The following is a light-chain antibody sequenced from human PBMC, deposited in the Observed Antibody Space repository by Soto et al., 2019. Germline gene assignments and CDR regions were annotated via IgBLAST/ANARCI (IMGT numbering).Light chain of an antibody. CDR2: GAS. CDR3: QQSSRSPVT. V-gene: IGKV3-20*01. CDR1: QSVSSDY. J-gene: IGKJ5*01. Sequence: EIVLTQSPDTLSLYPAERFRLSCMASQSVSSDYLAWYQQKPGQAPRLLMSGASTRAPAIPDRFSGSGSGTDFTLTISRLEPGDFAVYFCQQSSRSPVTFGQGTRLEIK.